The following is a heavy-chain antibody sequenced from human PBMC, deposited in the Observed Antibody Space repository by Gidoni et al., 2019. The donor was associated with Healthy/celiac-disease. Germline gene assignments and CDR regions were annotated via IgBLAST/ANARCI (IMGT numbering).Heavy chain of an antibody. CDR2: INPNSGGT. V-gene: IGHV1-2*02. D-gene: IGHD2-15*01. CDR3: ASSVVVAATPTTNYWYFDL. J-gene: IGHJ2*01. Sequence: QVQLVQSGAEVKKPGASVKVSCKASGYTFTGYYMHWVRQAPGQGLEWMGWINPNSGGTNYAQKFQGRVTRTRDTSISTAYMELSRLRSDDTAVYYCASSVVVAATPTTNYWYFDLWGRGTLVTVSS. CDR1: GYTFTGYY.